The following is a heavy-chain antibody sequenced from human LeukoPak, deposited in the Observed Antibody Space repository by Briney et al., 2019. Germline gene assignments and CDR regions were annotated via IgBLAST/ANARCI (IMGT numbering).Heavy chain of an antibody. CDR1: RGSISSSSYY. D-gene: IGHD3-10*01. V-gene: IGHV4-39*01. J-gene: IGHJ5*02. CDR3: ARPRRHYYGSRRDDWFDP. CDR2: IYYSGST. Sequence: SETPSLTCTVSRGSISSSSYYWGWIRQPPGEGLEWIGSIYYSGSTYIHPSLMSPVTISVDTSKNQFSLKLSSVTAADTAVYYCARPRRHYYGSRRDDWFDPWGQGTLVTVSS.